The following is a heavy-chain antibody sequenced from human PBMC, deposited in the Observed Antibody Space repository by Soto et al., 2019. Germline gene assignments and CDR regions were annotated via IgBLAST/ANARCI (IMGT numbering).Heavy chain of an antibody. Sequence: SETLSLTCTVSGGSVSSGDSYWTWIRQPPGEGLEWIGFLYYNGNTYYNPSLKSRVTISIDTSRNQFSLKLNSLTPADTAVYYCARNMGQRWLQSYGPYYLDYWGQGTLVTVSS. CDR3: ARNMGQRWLQSYGPYYLDY. V-gene: IGHV4-30-4*01. CDR1: GGSVSSGDSY. D-gene: IGHD5-12*01. J-gene: IGHJ4*02. CDR2: LYYNGNT.